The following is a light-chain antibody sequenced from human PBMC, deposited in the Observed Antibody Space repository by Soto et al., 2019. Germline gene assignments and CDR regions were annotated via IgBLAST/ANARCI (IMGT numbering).Light chain of an antibody. J-gene: IGKJ5*01. CDR1: QSVTTR. Sequence: IVLTQSPGTLSLSPGERVTLSCRASQSVTTRLAWYQHKPGQAPTLLTSGASNRAPGVRVRFSGSGSRRDFCLNITRLEHEAIALDYSQQYGGCPLTFGLGKQVLIK. V-gene: IGKV3-20*01. CDR2: GAS. CDR3: QQYGGCPLT.